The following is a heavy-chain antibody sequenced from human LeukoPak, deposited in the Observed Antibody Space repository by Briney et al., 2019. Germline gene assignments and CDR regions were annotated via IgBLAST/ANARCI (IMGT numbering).Heavy chain of an antibody. D-gene: IGHD5-24*01. CDR2: ISPYNGDT. V-gene: IGHV1-18*01. Sequence: ASVKVSCKASGYTFNSYGISWLRQAPGQGLEWMGWISPYNGDTKNAQELQGRVTMTTDTSASTAYMELRSLRSDDTAVYYCAREDHRDGYKYHDYWGQGTLVTVSS. CDR3: AREDHRDGYKYHDY. J-gene: IGHJ4*02. CDR1: GYTFNSYG.